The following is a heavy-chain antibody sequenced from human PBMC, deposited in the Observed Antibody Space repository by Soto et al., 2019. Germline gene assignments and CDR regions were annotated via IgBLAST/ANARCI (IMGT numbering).Heavy chain of an antibody. CDR3: ARGIWVRGIIGFNWFDP. CDR2: IYYGGIT. CDR1: GGSLTRGGYY. D-gene: IGHD3-10*01. Sequence: PSETLSLTCSGSGGSLTRGGYYWNWVRQDPGKGLEWIGYIYYGGITYYNPSLKSRITISVDTSKNQFSLKLSSATAADTAMYYCARGIWVRGIIGFNWFDPSGQGTLVTVSS. J-gene: IGHJ5*02. V-gene: IGHV4-31*03.